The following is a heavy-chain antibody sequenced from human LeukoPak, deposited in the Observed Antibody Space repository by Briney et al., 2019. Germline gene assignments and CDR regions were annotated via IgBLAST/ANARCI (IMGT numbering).Heavy chain of an antibody. D-gene: IGHD6-19*01. CDR3: ARVSSSAWYSYFDY. Sequence: ASVKVSCKASGYTFTSYGISWVRQAPGQGLEWMGWISAYNGNTNYAQKLQGRVTMTTDTSTSTAYMELRSLRSDDTAVYYCARVSSSAWYSYFDYWGQGTLVTVSS. CDR2: ISAYNGNT. CDR1: GYTFTSYG. V-gene: IGHV1-18*01. J-gene: IGHJ4*02.